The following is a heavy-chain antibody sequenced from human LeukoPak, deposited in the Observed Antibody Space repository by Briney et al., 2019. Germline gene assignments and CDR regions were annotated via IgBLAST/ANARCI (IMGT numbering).Heavy chain of an antibody. J-gene: IGHJ5*02. CDR2: MYHSGIT. D-gene: IGHD2-2*01. CDR1: GGSISSGGYS. Sequence: SETLSLTCAVSGGSISSGGYSWSWIRQPPGKGLEWLGYMYHSGITYYNPSLKIRVTISVDRSKNQFSLKLSSVTAADTAVYYCARQFTGYCSSTSCPYNWFDPWGQGTLVTVSS. V-gene: IGHV4-30-2*01. CDR3: ARQFTGYCSSTSCPYNWFDP.